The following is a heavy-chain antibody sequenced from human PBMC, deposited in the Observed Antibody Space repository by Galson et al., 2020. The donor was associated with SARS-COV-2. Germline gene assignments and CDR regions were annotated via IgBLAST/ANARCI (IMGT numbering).Heavy chain of an antibody. CDR2: ISWNSGSI. CDR1: GFTFDDYA. V-gene: IGHV3-9*01. D-gene: IGHD3-22*01. CDR3: AKFANYYDSSIDY. Sequence: GGSLRLSCAASGFTFDDYAMHWVRQAPGKGLEWVSGISWNSGSIGYADSVKGRFTISRDNAKNSLYLQMNSLRAEDTALYYCAKFANYYDSSIDYWGQGTLVTVSS. J-gene: IGHJ4*02.